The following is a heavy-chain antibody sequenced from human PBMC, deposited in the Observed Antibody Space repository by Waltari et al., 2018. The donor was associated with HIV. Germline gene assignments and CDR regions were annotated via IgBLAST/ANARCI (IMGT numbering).Heavy chain of an antibody. CDR3: ARPDFWSGQDAFDI. J-gene: IGHJ3*02. CDR1: GGSFSGYY. CDR2: INHGGST. D-gene: IGHD3-3*01. V-gene: IGHV4-34*01. Sequence: QVQLQQRGAGLLKPSETLSLTCAVYGGSFSGYYWSWFRQPPGKGLGWIGEINHGGSTNDNPSLKSRVTISVDTSKSQFSLKLSSVTAADTAVYYCARPDFWSGQDAFDIWGQGTMVTVSS.